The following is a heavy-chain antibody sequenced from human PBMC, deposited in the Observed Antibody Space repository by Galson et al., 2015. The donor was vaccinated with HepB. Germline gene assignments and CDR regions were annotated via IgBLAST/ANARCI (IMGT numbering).Heavy chain of an antibody. Sequence: SLRLSCAASGFAFSTYSMNWVRQAPGKGLERVSSISRFAVYIYHADSVKGRFTISGDNAKDSLYLQMNSLRAEDTAVYYCARDRGGQVVDYWGQGTLVTVSS. CDR1: GFAFSTYS. CDR2: ISRFAVYI. CDR3: ARDRGGQVVDY. J-gene: IGHJ4*02. D-gene: IGHD3-10*01. V-gene: IGHV3-21*06.